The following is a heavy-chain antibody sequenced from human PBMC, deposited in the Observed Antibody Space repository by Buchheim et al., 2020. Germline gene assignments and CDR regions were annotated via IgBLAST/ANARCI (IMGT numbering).Heavy chain of an antibody. V-gene: IGHV3-23*01. CDR1: GFTFSSYA. CDR2: ISGSGGST. Sequence: EVQLLESGGGLVQPGGSLRLSCAASGFTFSSYAMSWVRQAPGKGLEWVSAISGSGGSTYYADSVKGRFTISRDNSKNTLYLQMNSLTAEDTAVYYCAKDLVRDFWSGPRDAFDNWGQGT. D-gene: IGHD3-3*01. J-gene: IGHJ3*02. CDR3: AKDLVRDFWSGPRDAFDN.